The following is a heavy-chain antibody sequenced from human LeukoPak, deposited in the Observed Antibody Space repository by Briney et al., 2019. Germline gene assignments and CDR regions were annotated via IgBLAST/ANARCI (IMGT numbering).Heavy chain of an antibody. Sequence: GRSLRLSCTGSGFNFGDNSVGWFRQAPGKGLEWVGFIRSKANGATTEYAASVKGGITISRDDSKSIAYLHMNSLKTEDTAVYYCAALYYWGRYGTFDVWGQGAMVTVSS. V-gene: IGHV3-49*03. CDR2: IRSKANGATT. J-gene: IGHJ3*01. CDR3: AALYYWGRYGTFDV. CDR1: GFNFGDNS. D-gene: IGHD7-27*01.